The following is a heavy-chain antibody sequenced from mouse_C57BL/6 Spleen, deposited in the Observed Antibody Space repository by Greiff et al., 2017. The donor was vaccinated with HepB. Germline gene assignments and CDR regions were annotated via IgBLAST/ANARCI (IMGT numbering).Heavy chain of an antibody. J-gene: IGHJ2*01. V-gene: IGHV3-6*01. CDR3: AREDSSGYFDY. D-gene: IGHD3-2*02. CDR2: ISYDGGN. CDR1: GYSITSGYY. Sequence: EVQRVESGPGLVKPSQSLSLTCSVTGYSITSGYYWNWIRQFPGNKLEWMGYISYDGGNNYNPSLKNRISITRDTSKNQFFLKLNSVTTEDTATYYCAREDSSGYFDYWGQGTTLTVSS.